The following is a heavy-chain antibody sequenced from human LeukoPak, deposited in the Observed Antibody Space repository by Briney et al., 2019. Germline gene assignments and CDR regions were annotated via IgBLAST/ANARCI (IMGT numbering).Heavy chain of an antibody. Sequence: PGGSLRLSCAASGFTFSDYYMSWIRQAPGKGLEWVSYISSSGSTIYYADSVKGRFTISRDNAKNSLYLQMNSLRAEDTAVYYCARTITIFGVASYYYYCMDVWGKGTTVTVSS. D-gene: IGHD3-3*01. V-gene: IGHV3-11*04. J-gene: IGHJ6*03. CDR3: ARTITIFGVASYYYYCMDV. CDR2: ISSSGSTI. CDR1: GFTFSDYY.